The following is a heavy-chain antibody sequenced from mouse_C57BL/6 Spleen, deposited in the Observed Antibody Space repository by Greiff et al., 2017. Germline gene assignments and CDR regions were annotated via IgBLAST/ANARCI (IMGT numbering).Heavy chain of an antibody. J-gene: IGHJ3*01. Sequence: EVQGVESGGGLVKPGGSLKLSCAASGFTFSDYGMHWVRQAPEKGLEWVAYISRGSSTIYYADTVKGRFTISRDNAKNTLFLQMTSLRSEDTAMYYCARDSSGPRFAYWGQGTLVTVSA. CDR1: GFTFSDYG. CDR3: ARDSSGPRFAY. D-gene: IGHD3-2*02. CDR2: ISRGSSTI. V-gene: IGHV5-17*01.